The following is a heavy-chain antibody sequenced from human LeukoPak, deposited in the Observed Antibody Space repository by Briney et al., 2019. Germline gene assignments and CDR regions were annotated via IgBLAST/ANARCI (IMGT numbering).Heavy chain of an antibody. D-gene: IGHD6-13*01. J-gene: IGHJ4*02. Sequence: ASQTLSLTCTVSGGSITNNYWAWIRQPPGKGLEWIGYIHESGNSNYNPSLRSRVTISIDMSKNQFSLKLTSVTAADTAVYYCARDRSAAPADYWGQGTLVTVSS. CDR3: ARDRSAAPADY. CDR2: IHESGNS. CDR1: GGSITNNY. V-gene: IGHV4-59*13.